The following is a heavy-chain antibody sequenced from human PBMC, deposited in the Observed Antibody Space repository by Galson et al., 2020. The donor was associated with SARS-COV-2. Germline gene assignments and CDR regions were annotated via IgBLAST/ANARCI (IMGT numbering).Heavy chain of an antibody. CDR1: GFTFSSSA. CDR2: ININANSSAT. CDR3: TSGYCSSSTCYPEFDN. J-gene: IGHJ5*02. D-gene: IGHD2-2*01. Sequence: ESLTLSCAASGFTFSSSAIHWVRHPSAQGLELVCLININANSSATAYAASVKGRFTMSRDDSKNTAYLQMNSLKTEDTALYYCTSGYCSSSTCYPEFDNWGQGTLVTVSS. V-gene: IGHV3-73*01.